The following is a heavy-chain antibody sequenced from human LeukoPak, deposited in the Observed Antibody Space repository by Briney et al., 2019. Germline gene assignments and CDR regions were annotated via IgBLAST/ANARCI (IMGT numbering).Heavy chain of an antibody. D-gene: IGHD5-12*01. CDR2: IYYSGST. CDR1: GGSISSYY. J-gene: IGHJ4*02. V-gene: IGHV4-59*01. Sequence: SETLSLTCTVSGGSISSYYRSWIRQPPGEGLEWIGYIYYSGSTTYNPSLKSRVTISVDTSKNQFSLKLSSVAAADTAVYYCARDQGYSGYWGQGTLVTVSS. CDR3: ARDQGYSGY.